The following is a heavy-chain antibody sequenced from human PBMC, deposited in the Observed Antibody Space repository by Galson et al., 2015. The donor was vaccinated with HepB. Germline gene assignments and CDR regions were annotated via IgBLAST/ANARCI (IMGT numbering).Heavy chain of an antibody. Sequence: LSLTCIVSGGSISSSSYYWGWIRQPPGKGLEWIGSIYYSGSTYYNPSLKSRVTISVDTSKNQFSLKLSSVTAADTAVYYCARGGTMVRGLRFYYWGQGTLVTVSS. D-gene: IGHD3-10*01. CDR2: IYYSGST. CDR1: GGSISSSSYY. J-gene: IGHJ4*02. CDR3: ARGGTMVRGLRFYY. V-gene: IGHV4-39*07.